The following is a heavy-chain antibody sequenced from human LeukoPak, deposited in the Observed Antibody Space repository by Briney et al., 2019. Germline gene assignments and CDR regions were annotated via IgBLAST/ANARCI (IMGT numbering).Heavy chain of an antibody. D-gene: IGHD3-10*01. CDR1: GFTFSSYW. CDR2: INSDGSST. J-gene: IGHJ4*02. CDR3: ARDPQLLWFGEYFGHFDY. V-gene: IGHV3-74*01. Sequence: GGSLRLSCAASGFTFSSYWMHWVRQAPGKGLVWVSRINSDGSSTSYADSVKGRFTISRDNSKNTLYLQMNSLRVEDTAVYYCARDPQLLWFGEYFGHFDYWGQGTLVTVSS.